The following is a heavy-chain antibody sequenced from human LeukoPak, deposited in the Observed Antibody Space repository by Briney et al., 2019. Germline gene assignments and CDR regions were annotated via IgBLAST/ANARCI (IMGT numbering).Heavy chain of an antibody. CDR1: GYTFTSYY. Sequence: ASVKVSCKASGYTFTSYYMHWVRQAPGHGLEWMGIINTSGGSKSYAQKFQGRVPITRDTSASTVYMELNSLRSEDTAVYYCARTVYYDSSGYYYSWYFDLWGRGTLVTVSS. CDR2: INTSGGSK. D-gene: IGHD3-22*01. J-gene: IGHJ2*01. CDR3: ARTVYYDSSGYYYSWYFDL. V-gene: IGHV1-46*01.